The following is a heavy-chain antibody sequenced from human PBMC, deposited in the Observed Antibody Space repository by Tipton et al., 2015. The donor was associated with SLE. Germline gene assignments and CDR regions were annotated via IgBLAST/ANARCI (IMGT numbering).Heavy chain of an antibody. CDR3: ARGYSSSGLGY. J-gene: IGHJ4*02. CDR2: IYHSGST. D-gene: IGHD6-13*01. CDR1: GGSISSYY. V-gene: IGHV4-39*07. Sequence: LRLSCTVSGGSISSYYWGWIRQPPGKGLEWIGSIYHSGSTYYNPSLKSRVTISVDTSKNQFSLKLSSVTAADTAVYYCARGYSSSGLGYWGQGTLVTVSS.